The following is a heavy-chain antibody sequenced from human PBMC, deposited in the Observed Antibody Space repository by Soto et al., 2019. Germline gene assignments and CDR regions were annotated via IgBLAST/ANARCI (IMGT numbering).Heavy chain of an antibody. CDR1: RGSINSVDYY. D-gene: IGHD3-10*01. CDR2: IFHSGST. J-gene: IGHJ6*02. CDR3: ARDRYYASGTYYNFYSGMDV. V-gene: IGHV4-30-4*01. Sequence: PSETLALTCTVSRGSINSVDYYWTWVRQPPGKGLEWIGNIFHSGSTYYTPSLQSRVTISLDTSKNHFSLKLSSVTPADTAVYYCARDRYYASGTYYNFYSGMDVWGQGTTVT.